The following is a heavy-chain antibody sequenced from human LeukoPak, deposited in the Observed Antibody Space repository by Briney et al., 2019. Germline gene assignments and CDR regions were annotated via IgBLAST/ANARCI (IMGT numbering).Heavy chain of an antibody. D-gene: IGHD3-10*01. J-gene: IGHJ3*01. CDR3: ASAGVREVGDEDAFDF. CDR2: IYSGGST. Sequence: PGGSLRLSCAASGFTVSSNYMSWVRQAPGKGLEWVSAIYSGGSTYYSDPVTGRFTISSYNYKNTMSLQMNSLRAEDTAVYYCASAGVREVGDEDAFDFWGQGTMVTVSS. CDR1: GFTVSSNY. V-gene: IGHV3-66*01.